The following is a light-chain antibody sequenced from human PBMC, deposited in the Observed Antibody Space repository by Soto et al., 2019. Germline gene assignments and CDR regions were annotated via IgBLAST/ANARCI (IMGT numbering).Light chain of an antibody. V-gene: IGLV4-69*01. CDR1: SGHNNYA. J-gene: IGLJ2*01. CDR2: INSDGSH. Sequence: QLVLAQSPSASASLGATVKLTCTLSSGHNNYAIAWHQQQPEKGPRYLMKINSDGSHSKGDGIPDRFSGSSSGAERYLTISSLQSEDEADYYCQTWGTGIVVFGGGTKLTVL. CDR3: QTWGTGIVV.